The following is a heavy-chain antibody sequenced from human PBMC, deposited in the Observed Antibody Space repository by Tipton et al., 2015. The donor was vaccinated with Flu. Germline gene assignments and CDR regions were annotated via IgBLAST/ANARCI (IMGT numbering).Heavy chain of an antibody. J-gene: IGHJ6*03. D-gene: IGHD6-13*01. Sequence: SLRLSCAASGFTFSSYSMNWVRQAPGKGLEWVSSISSSSSYIYYADSVKGRFTISRDNAKNSLYLQMNSLRAEDTAVYYCASLGGSSSWLQYYYYYYMDVWGKGTTVTVSS. CDR2: ISSSSSYI. CDR3: ASLGGSSSWLQYYYYYYMDV. CDR1: GFTFSSYS. V-gene: IGHV3-21*01.